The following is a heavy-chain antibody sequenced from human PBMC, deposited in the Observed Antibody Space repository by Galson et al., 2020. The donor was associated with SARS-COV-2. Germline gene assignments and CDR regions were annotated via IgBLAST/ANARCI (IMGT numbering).Heavy chain of an antibody. Sequence: SETLSLTCTVSGGSISSSIYYWGWIRQPPGKGLEWIATIYYNGATQYNPSLRSRVTISVDTSNNQFSLRLSSVTAADTAVYYWAREDRQTYGERGHWGQGTLVTVSS. CDR2: IYYNGAT. V-gene: IGHV4-39*01. CDR3: AREDRQTYGERGH. J-gene: IGHJ4*02. D-gene: IGHD4-17*01. CDR1: GGSISSSIYY.